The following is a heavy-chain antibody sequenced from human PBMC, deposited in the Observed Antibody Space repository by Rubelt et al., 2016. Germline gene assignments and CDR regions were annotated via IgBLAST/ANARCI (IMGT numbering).Heavy chain of an antibody. J-gene: IGHJ4*02. CDR3: ARHPGDIVVVPAAHFDY. D-gene: IGHD2-2*01. Sequence: VAHLWFDGSNEDYAESVKGRFTISRDNSKNTVSLQMNSLRAEDTALYFCARHPGDIVVVPAAHFDYWGQGTLVTVSS. CDR2: LWFDGSNE. V-gene: IGHV3-33*01.